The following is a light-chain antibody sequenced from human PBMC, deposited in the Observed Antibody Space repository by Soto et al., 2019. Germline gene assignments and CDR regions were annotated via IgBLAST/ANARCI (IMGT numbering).Light chain of an antibody. Sequence: DIQLTQSPSFLSAFVGDTVTITCRASQAMSTYFAWYQQKPGKVPKLLIRSASTLQSGVPPRFSGGGSGTEFTLTISTLQPDDSGIYYCQQLNGYQLAFGGGPNVAIK. CDR3: QQLNGYQLA. V-gene: IGKV1-9*01. CDR1: QAMSTY. CDR2: SAS. J-gene: IGKJ4*01.